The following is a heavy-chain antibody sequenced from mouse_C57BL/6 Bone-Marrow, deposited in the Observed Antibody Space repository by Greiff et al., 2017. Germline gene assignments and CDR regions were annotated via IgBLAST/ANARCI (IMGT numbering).Heavy chain of an antibody. J-gene: IGHJ3*01. CDR3: ASPYVYAWFAY. Sequence: EVKLMESGGGLVQPGGSLKLSCAASGFTFSDYYMYWVRQTPEKRLEWVAYISNGGGSTYYTDTVKGRFTISRDNAKNTLYLQMSRLKSEDAAMYYCASPYVYAWFAYWGQGTLVTVSA. CDR1: GFTFSDYY. V-gene: IGHV5-12*01. D-gene: IGHD2-2*01. CDR2: ISNGGGST.